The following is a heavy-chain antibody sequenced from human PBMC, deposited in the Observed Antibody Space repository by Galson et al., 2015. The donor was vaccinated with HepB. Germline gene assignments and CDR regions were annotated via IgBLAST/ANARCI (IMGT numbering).Heavy chain of an antibody. V-gene: IGHV3-23*01. D-gene: IGHD3-3*01. CDR2: ISGSGDRT. CDR3: ARDHTIFGVVPSTFDL. J-gene: IGHJ3*01. Sequence: SLRLSCAASGFTFSSYTMSWVRQAPGKGLEWVAGISGSGDRTSYAHSVKGRFTISGDNAKNTLYLQMDSLRAEDTAVYYCARDHTIFGVVPSTFDLWGQETMVTVSS. CDR1: GFTFSSYT.